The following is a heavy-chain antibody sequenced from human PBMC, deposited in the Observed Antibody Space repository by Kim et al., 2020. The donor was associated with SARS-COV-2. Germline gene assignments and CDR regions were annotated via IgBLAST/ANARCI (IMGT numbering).Heavy chain of an antibody. CDR3: ARDKLVGHCYLDS. D-gene: IGHD1-26*01. J-gene: IGHJ4*02. CDR2: MDQDGSQR. V-gene: IGHV3-7*01. CDR1: GFTFSSYW. Sequence: GGSLRLSCAASGFTFSSYWMSWVRQAPGKGLEWVAHMDQDGSQRNYMGSVGGRFTISRDNAKNSLYLQMSSLRADDTAVYYCARDKLVGHCYLDSWGQGTRVTVSS.